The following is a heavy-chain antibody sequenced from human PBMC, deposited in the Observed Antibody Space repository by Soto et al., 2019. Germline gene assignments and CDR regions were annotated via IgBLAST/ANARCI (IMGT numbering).Heavy chain of an antibody. V-gene: IGHV2-5*02. J-gene: IGHJ3*02. CDR1: GFSLSTSGVG. CDR2: IYWDDDK. Sequence: QITLKESGPTLVKPTQTLTLTCTFSGFSLSTSGVGVGWIRQPPGKALEWLALIYWDDDKRYSPSLKSRLTITKDTSKNQVVITMTTMDPVDTATYYFAHRSRLRYCDWLSNAFDIWGQGTMVTVSS. D-gene: IGHD3-9*01. CDR3: AHRSRLRYCDWLSNAFDI.